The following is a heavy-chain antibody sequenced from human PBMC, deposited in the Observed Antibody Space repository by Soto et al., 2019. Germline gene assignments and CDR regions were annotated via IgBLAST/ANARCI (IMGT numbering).Heavy chain of an antibody. Sequence: QLLESGPGLVKPSETLSLTCTVSGASISSSGNYWGWIRQPPGKGLEWIGSIYYSGSTYYNPSLKSRVTISVDTSKNQFSLKLSSVTAADTAVYYCARQYCTSTSCWYYFDYWGQGTLVTVSS. J-gene: IGHJ4*02. CDR1: GASISSSGNY. D-gene: IGHD2-2*01. CDR2: IYYSGST. V-gene: IGHV4-39*01. CDR3: ARQYCTSTSCWYYFDY.